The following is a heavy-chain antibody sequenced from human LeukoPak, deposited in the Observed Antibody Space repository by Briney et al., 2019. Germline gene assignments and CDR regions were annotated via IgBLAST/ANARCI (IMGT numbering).Heavy chain of an antibody. J-gene: IGHJ4*02. D-gene: IGHD1-7*01. Sequence: ASVKVSCKASGYPSTICDINWVRQAAGQGLEWVGWINPMGMRAYAQKFQGRVSMTTNTSINTAYMELSSLRSDDTAVYYCARGRQSELWGQGTLVTVSS. V-gene: IGHV1-8*01. CDR3: ARGRQSEL. CDR2: INPMGMR. CDR1: GYPSTICD.